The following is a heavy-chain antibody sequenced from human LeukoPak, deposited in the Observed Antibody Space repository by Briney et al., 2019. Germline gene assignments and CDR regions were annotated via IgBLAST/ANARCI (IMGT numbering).Heavy chain of an antibody. J-gene: IGHJ4*02. CDR1: GFTFSSYW. CDR2: ISGDGGST. D-gene: IGHD6-19*01. Sequence: GGSLRLSCAASGFTFSSYWMHWVRQAPGKGLEWVSLISGDGGSTFYADSVKGRFTISRDNSKNSLYLQMNSLRSDDTALYYCARESVSSGWYDYWGQGTLVTVSS. V-gene: IGHV3-43*02. CDR3: ARESVSSGWYDY.